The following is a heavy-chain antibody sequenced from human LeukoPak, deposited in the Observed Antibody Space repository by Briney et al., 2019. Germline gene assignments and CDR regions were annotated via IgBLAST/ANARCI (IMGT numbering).Heavy chain of an antibody. J-gene: IGHJ4*02. CDR1: GGSISSSSYY. D-gene: IGHD3-22*01. V-gene: IGHV4-39*07. Sequence: SETLSLTCTVSGGSISSSSYYWGWIRQPPGKGLEWIGEINHSGSTNYNPSLKSRVTISVDTSKNQFSLKLSSVTAADTAVYYCARVTPYYYDSSGYYSDYWGQGTLVTVSS. CDR2: INHSGST. CDR3: ARVTPYYYDSSGYYSDY.